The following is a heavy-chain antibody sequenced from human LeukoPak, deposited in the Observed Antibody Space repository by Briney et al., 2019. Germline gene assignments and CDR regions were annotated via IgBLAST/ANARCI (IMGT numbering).Heavy chain of an antibody. J-gene: IGHJ1*01. CDR2: ISYDGSNK. CDR3: ARDQYSSSWYGNFQH. V-gene: IGHV3-30-3*01. Sequence: PGGSLRLSCAASGFTFSNYDMHWVRQAPDKGLEWVAVISYDGSNKYYADSVKGRFTISRDNSKNTLYLQMNSLRADDTAVYYCARDQYSSSWYGNFQHWGQGTLVTVSS. D-gene: IGHD6-13*01. CDR1: GFTFSNYD.